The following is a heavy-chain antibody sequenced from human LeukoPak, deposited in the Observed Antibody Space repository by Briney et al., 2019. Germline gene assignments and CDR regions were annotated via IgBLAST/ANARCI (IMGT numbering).Heavy chain of an antibody. CDR3: ARFYGSGSYYNRVPPNWFDP. J-gene: IGHJ5*02. D-gene: IGHD3-10*01. V-gene: IGHV4-39*01. CDR2: IYYSEST. CDR1: GVSISSSSYY. Sequence: SETLSLTCTVSGVSISSSSYYWGWLRQPPGKGLEWIVCIYYSESTYYHPSLKSRITISVDTSKNQFSLKLSSVTAADTAVYYCARFYGSGSYYNRVPPNWFDPWGQGTLVTVSS.